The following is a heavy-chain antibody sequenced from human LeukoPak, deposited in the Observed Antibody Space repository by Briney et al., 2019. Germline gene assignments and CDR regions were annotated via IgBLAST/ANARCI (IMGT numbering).Heavy chain of an antibody. CDR3: AILSSSGWYGIDY. V-gene: IGHV4-59*12. CDR2: FYNSGRS. CDR1: DDSIGDYY. D-gene: IGHD6-19*01. Sequence: SETLSLTCTVSDDSIGDYYRGWIRQPPGKGLEWIGYFYNSGRSTYNPSLKSRVTISLDTSKNQFSLRLTSVTAADTAVYYCAILSSSGWYGIDYWGQGTLVTVSS. J-gene: IGHJ4*02.